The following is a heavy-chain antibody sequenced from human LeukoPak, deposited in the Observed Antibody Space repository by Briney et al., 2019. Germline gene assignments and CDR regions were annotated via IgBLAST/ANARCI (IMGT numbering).Heavy chain of an antibody. CDR1: GFTFSTYA. CDR3: AKVRTLLQYGMDV. CDR2: ISGSGSST. V-gene: IGHV3-23*01. Sequence: GGSLRLSCAASGFTFSTYAMTWVRQAPGRGLEWASAISGSGSSTYYADSVKGRFTISRDNSKNTLYLQMNSLRPEDTAVYYCAKVRTLLQYGMDVWGQGTTVTVSS. J-gene: IGHJ6*02. D-gene: IGHD1-7*01.